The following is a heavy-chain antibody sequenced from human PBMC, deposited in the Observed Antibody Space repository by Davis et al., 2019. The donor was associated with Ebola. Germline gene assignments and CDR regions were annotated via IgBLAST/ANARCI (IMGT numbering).Heavy chain of an antibody. CDR1: GFTFSGSA. CDR2: IRSKANSYAT. V-gene: IGHV3-73*01. J-gene: IGHJ4*02. CDR3: TRGGSYSTQEDY. Sequence: PGGSLRLSCAASGFTFSGSAMHWVRQASGKGLEWVGRIRSKANSYATAYAASVKGRFTISRDDSKNTAYLQMNSLKTEDTAVYYCTRGGSYSTQEDYWGQGTLVTVSS. D-gene: IGHD1-26*01.